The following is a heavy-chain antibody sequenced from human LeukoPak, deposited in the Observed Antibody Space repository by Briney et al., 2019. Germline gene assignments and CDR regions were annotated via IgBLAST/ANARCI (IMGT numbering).Heavy chain of an antibody. CDR2: IYYGGST. CDR3: ASGGDYYGSGRFDY. D-gene: IGHD3-10*01. V-gene: IGHV4-59*01. J-gene: IGHJ4*02. CDR1: VHSIRSYY. Sequence: PSETLSLTCTVSVHSIRSYYWSWIRQPPGKGLEGIGYIYYGGSTKYNPSLKSRVTISVDTSKNQFSLKLSSVTAADTAVYYCASGGDYYGSGRFDYWGQGTLVTVSS.